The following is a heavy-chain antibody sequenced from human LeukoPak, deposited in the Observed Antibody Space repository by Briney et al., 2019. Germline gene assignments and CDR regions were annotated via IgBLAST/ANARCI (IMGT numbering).Heavy chain of an antibody. D-gene: IGHD3-9*01. J-gene: IGHJ1*01. CDR2: IYTSGST. Sequence: SETLSLTCTVSGGSISSGSYYWSWIRQPAGKGLEWIGRIYTSGSTNYNPSLKSRVTISVDTSKNQFSLKLSSVTAADTAEYYCARDRHRGYDILTGYYEVSEYFQHWGQGTLVTVSS. CDR3: ARDRHRGYDILTGYYEVSEYFQH. CDR1: GGSISSGSYY. V-gene: IGHV4-61*02.